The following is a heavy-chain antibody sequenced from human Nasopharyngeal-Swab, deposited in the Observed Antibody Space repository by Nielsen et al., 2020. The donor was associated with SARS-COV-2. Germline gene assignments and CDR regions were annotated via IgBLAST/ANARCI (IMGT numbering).Heavy chain of an antibody. CDR2: IKQDGSEK. Sequence: GGSLRLSCAASGFTFSGYWMSWVRQAPGKGLEWVANIKQDGSEKYYVDSVKGRFTISRDNSKNTLYLQMNSLRAEDTAVYYCAKGGLYYYDSSALDYWGQGTLVTVSS. D-gene: IGHD3-22*01. CDR3: AKGGLYYYDSSALDY. CDR1: GFTFSGYW. V-gene: IGHV3-7*01. J-gene: IGHJ4*02.